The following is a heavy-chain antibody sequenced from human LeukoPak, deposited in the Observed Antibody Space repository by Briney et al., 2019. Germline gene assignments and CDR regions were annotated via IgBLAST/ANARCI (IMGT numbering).Heavy chain of an antibody. D-gene: IGHD3-22*01. CDR3: ARNLYYYDSSGYYYY. CDR2: ISYDGSNK. CDR1: GFTFSSYA. J-gene: IGHJ4*02. V-gene: IGHV3-30*14. Sequence: PGGSLRLSCAASGFTFSSYAMHWVRQAPGKGLEWVAVISYDGSNKYYAGSVKGRFTISRDNSKNTLYLQMNSLRAEDTAVYYCARNLYYYDSSGYYYYWGQGTLVTVSS.